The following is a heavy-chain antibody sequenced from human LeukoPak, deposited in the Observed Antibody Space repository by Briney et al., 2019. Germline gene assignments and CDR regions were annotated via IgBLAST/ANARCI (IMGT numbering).Heavy chain of an antibody. Sequence: PSETLSLTCTVFGDSVTDYYLNWVRQPPGKGLEWIGYIYYSGSTNYNPSLKSRVTISVDTSKNQFSLKLSSVTAADTAVYYCARLGSSWYLTSYYFDYWGQGTLVTVSS. V-gene: IGHV4-59*08. J-gene: IGHJ4*02. D-gene: IGHD6-13*01. CDR2: IYYSGST. CDR3: ARLGSSWYLTSYYFDY. CDR1: GDSVTDYY.